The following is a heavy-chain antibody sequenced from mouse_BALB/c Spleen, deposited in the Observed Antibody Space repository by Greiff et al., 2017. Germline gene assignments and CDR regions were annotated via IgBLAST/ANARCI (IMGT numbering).Heavy chain of an antibody. CDR3: ARAQIFITTAPFDY. J-gene: IGHJ2*01. D-gene: IGHD1-2*01. V-gene: IGHV1-74*04. CDR1: GYTFTSYW. CDR2: IDPSNSET. Sequence: VQLQESGPELVRPGASVKMSCKASGYTFTSYWMHWVKQRPGQGLEWIGMIDPSNSETRLNQKFKDKATLNVDKSSNTAYMQLSSLTSEDSAVYYCARAQIFITTAPFDYWGQGTTLTVSS.